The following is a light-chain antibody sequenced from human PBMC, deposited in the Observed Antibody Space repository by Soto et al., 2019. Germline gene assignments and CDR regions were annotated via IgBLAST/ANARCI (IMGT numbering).Light chain of an antibody. Sequence: QSVLTQPPSASGSPGQSVTISCTGTSSDVGAYKYVSWYQQYPGKAPKLMIYEVSKRPSGVPDRFSGSKSDNTASLTVSGLQAEDEADYYCTSYVGSNIWVFGGGTKLTVL. CDR1: SSDVGAYKY. CDR3: TSYVGSNIWV. J-gene: IGLJ3*02. CDR2: EVS. V-gene: IGLV2-8*01.